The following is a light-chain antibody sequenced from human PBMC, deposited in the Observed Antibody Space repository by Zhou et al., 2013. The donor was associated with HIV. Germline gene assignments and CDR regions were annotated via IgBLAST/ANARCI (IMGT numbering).Light chain of an antibody. J-gene: IGKJ3*01. CDR2: DAS. CDR1: QSVSSY. CDR3: QQRSNWPIT. V-gene: IGKV3-11*01. Sequence: TVLTQSPATLSLSPGERATLSCRASQSVSSYLAWYQQKPGQAPRLLIYDASNRATGIPARFSGSGSGTDFTLTISSLEPEDFAVYYCQQRSNWPITFGPGTKVDIK.